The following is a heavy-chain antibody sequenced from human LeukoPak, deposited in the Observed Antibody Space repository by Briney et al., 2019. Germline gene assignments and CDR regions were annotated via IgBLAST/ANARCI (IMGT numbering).Heavy chain of an antibody. D-gene: IGHD3-10*01. V-gene: IGHV4-30-2*01. Sequence: SETLSLTCAVSGDSISNGDYSWNWIRQPPGKGLEWIGNIYHSGNTYYSPSLRSRVTISVDRSKNQFSLNLSSVTAADTAVYYCARGFFARVNPGSWFDPWGQGNLVTVSS. CDR1: GDSISNGDYS. CDR2: IYHSGNT. CDR3: ARGFFARVNPGSWFDP. J-gene: IGHJ5*02.